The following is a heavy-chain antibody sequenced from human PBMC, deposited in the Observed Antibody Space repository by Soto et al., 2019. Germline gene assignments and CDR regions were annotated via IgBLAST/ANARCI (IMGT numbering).Heavy chain of an antibody. CDR1: GGSVTISNW. D-gene: IGHD4-4*01. J-gene: IGHJ6*02. CDR3: VRHNYYSNHYYYGMDV. V-gene: IGHV4-4*02. CDR2: VHHTGST. Sequence: PSETLSLTCAVSGGSVTISNWWSWVRQPPGKGLEWNGEVHHTGSTYHNPSLRSRVTFSVDIANNQFTLKLSSLTAADTAVYYCVRHNYYSNHYYYGMDVWGHGTAVTVSS.